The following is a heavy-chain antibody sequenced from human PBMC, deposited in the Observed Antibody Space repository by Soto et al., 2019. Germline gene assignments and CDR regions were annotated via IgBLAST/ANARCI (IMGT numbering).Heavy chain of an antibody. V-gene: IGHV1-24*01. CDR2: FDPEDGET. J-gene: IGHJ4*02. CDR1: GYTLTKLS. Sequence: ASVKVSCRVSGYTLTKLSMHWVRQSPGKGLEWMGGFDPEDGETIYAQKFQGRVTMTEDTSTDTAYMELSSLRSEDTAVYYCATVGYCSGGSCSIGVFDYWGQGTLVTVSS. D-gene: IGHD2-15*01. CDR3: ATVGYCSGGSCSIGVFDY.